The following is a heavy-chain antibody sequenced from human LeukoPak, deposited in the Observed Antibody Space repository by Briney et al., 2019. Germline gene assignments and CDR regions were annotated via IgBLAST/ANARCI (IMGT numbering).Heavy chain of an antibody. CDR1: GDSISSSSYY. D-gene: IGHD5-18*01. Sequence: SETLSLTCTVSGDSISSSSYYWGWVRQTPGKGLEWIASIRYTYTGSTYYNPSLKSRVTMSGDSSQNQFSLKVDSVTSADTAVYYCASRPTAMDAFDIWGQGTMVTVSS. CDR2: IRYTYTGST. J-gene: IGHJ3*02. V-gene: IGHV4-39*01. CDR3: ASRPTAMDAFDI.